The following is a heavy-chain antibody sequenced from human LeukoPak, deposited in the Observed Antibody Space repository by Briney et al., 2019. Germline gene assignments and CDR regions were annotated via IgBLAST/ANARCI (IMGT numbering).Heavy chain of an antibody. V-gene: IGHV1-46*01. Sequence: ASVTVSCKASGYTFTSYYMYWVRQAPGQGPEWMGIIHPSGGSTSYAQNLQGRVTMTRDTSTTTVYMELGSLRSEDTAVYYCAKDSEGWIQLWLPLDYWGQGTLVTVSS. D-gene: IGHD5-18*01. CDR1: GYTFTSYY. CDR2: IHPSGGST. CDR3: AKDSEGWIQLWLPLDY. J-gene: IGHJ4*02.